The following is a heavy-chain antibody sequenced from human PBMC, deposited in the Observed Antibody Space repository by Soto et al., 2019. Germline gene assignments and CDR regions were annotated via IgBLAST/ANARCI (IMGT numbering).Heavy chain of an antibody. CDR2: IIPIFGTA. D-gene: IGHD4-17*01. V-gene: IGHV1-69*01. Sequence: QVQLVQSGAEVKKPGSSVKVSCKASGGTFSSYAISWVRQAPGQGLEWMGGIIPIFGTANYAQKFQGRVTITADESTSTAYMELSSLRSEDTAVYYSARAGPGPYYGDYWSWFDPWGQGTLVTVSS. CDR3: ARAGPGPYYGDYWSWFDP. J-gene: IGHJ5*02. CDR1: GGTFSSYA.